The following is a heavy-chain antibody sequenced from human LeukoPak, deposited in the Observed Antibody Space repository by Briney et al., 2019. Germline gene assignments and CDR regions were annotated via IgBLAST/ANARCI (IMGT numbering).Heavy chain of an antibody. Sequence: KPSETLSLTCTRSGGSISTYYWSLIRQPPGKGLEWSGYIYHSGSTNYNPSLKSRVTISVDTSKNQFSLKLSSVTAADTAVYYCARGGGYASPIGYWGQGALVTVSS. V-gene: IGHV4-59*01. D-gene: IGHD5-12*01. CDR1: GGSISTYY. J-gene: IGHJ4*02. CDR2: IYHSGST. CDR3: ARGGGYASPIGY.